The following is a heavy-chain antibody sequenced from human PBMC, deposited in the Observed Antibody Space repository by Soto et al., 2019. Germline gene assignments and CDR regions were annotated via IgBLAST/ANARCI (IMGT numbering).Heavy chain of an antibody. CDR1: GGTFSSYT. CDR2: IIPIFGTA. J-gene: IGHJ3*02. D-gene: IGHD5-18*01. Sequence: QVRLVQSGAEVKKPGSSVKVSCKASGGTFSSYTISRVRQAPGQGLEWMGGIIPIFGTANYAQKFRGRVTITADESTSTAYMELSSLRSEDTAVYYCARDLDTAMVRGAFDIWGQGTMVTVSS. V-gene: IGHV1-69*12. CDR3: ARDLDTAMVRGAFDI.